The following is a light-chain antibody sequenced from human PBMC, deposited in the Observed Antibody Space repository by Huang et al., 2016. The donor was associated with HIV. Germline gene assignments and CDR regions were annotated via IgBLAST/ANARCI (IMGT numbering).Light chain of an antibody. CDR1: QSVETY. CDR2: DTS. CDR3: QQRSNWPLT. J-gene: IGKJ4*01. Sequence: EVVLTQSPPTLSLSPGETGPLSCRASQSVETYLRWYKKRPAQGPRLLIYDTSYRAPGVPARFSGTGSGTDFTLTVSSLEPEDLAIYYCQQRSNWPLTFGGGTKVEI. V-gene: IGKV3-11*01.